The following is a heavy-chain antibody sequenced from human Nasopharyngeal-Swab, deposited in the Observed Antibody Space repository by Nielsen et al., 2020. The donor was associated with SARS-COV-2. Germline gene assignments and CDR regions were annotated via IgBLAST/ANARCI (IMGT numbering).Heavy chain of an antibody. J-gene: IGHJ3*02. CDR1: GLGVSNYE. V-gene: IGHV3-48*03. D-gene: IGHD5-12*01. CDR2: ISTTTATI. Sequence: GGGLRLSCAASGLGVSNYEMKRVRPAPGEGVEGVSYISTTTATIYYADSVKGRFTISRDNAKNSLYLQMNSLRAEDTAVYYCAREVPYSGHDDAFDIWGQGTMVTVSA. CDR3: AREVPYSGHDDAFDI.